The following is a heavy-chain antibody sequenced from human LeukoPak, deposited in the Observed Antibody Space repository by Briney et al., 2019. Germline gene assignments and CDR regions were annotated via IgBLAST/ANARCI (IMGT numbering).Heavy chain of an antibody. CDR3: ASQSWGGVIVRSAFDI. V-gene: IGHV3-23*01. CDR1: RFTFSSYG. Sequence: GGSLRLSCAASRFTFSSYGMSWVRQAPGKGLEWVSAISGSGGSTYYADSVKGRFTISRDNSKNTLYLQMNSLRAEDTAVYYCASQSWGGVIVRSAFDIWGQGTMVTVSS. J-gene: IGHJ3*02. CDR2: ISGSGGST. D-gene: IGHD3-16*02.